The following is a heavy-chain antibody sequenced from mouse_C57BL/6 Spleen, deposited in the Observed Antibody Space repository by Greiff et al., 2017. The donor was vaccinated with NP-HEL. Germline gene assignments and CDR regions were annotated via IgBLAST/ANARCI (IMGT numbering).Heavy chain of an antibody. CDR1: GYTFTSYW. J-gene: IGHJ2*01. CDR2: IDPSDSYT. D-gene: IGHD3-3*01. V-gene: IGHV1-69*01. Sequence: QVQLKQPGAELVMPGASVKLSCKASGYTFTSYWMHWVKQRPGQGLEWIGEIDPSDSYTNYNQKFKGKSTLTVDKSSSTAYMHLSSLTSEDSAVYYCAREGDLDYWGQGTTLTVSS. CDR3: AREGDLDY.